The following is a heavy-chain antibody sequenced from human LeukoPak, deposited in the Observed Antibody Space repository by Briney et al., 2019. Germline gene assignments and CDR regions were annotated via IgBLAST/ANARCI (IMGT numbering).Heavy chain of an antibody. J-gene: IGHJ5*02. CDR2: IYPTGST. CDR3: ARAYSSSWYWNWFDP. Sequence: TSETLSLTCTVSGYSISSGYYWGWIRQPPGKGLEWIGNIYPTGSTYYNPSLKSRVTISVDTSKNQFSLKVSSVSAADTAVYYCARAYSSSWYWNWFDPWGQGTLVTVSS. V-gene: IGHV4-38-2*02. D-gene: IGHD6-13*01. CDR1: GYSISSGYY.